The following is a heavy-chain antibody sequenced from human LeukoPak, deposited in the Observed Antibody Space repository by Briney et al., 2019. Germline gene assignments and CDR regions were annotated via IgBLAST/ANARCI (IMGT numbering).Heavy chain of an antibody. CDR1: GFTFSSYG. D-gene: IGHD3-9*01. Sequence: GGSLRLSCAASGFTFSSYGMNWVRQAPGKGLEWVAVISYDGSTKYYAAPVKSRFTISRDNSTNTLYLQMNNLRAEDTAVYYCAKDLARLRYFDWLVLCYWGQGTLVTVAS. CDR2: ISYDGSTK. CDR3: AKDLARLRYFDWLVLCY. V-gene: IGHV3-30*18. J-gene: IGHJ4*02.